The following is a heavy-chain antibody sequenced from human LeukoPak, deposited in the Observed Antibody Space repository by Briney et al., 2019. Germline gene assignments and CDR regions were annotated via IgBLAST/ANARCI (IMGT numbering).Heavy chain of an antibody. V-gene: IGHV1-46*01. D-gene: IGHD3-3*01. Sequence: ASVKVSCKASGYTFTSYYMHWVRQAPGQGIEWMGIINPSGGSTSYAQKFQGRVTMTRDTSTSTVYMELSSLRSEDTAVYYCARLKIQYYDFWSGPSQLYYYYGMDVWGQGTTVTVSS. CDR1: GYTFTSYY. CDR3: ARLKIQYYDFWSGPSQLYYYYGMDV. J-gene: IGHJ6*02. CDR2: INPSGGST.